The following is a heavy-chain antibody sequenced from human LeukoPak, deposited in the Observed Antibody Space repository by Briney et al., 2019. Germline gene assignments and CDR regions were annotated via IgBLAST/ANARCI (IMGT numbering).Heavy chain of an antibody. V-gene: IGHV1-2*02. Sequence: GASVKVSCKASGYTFSDYYLHWVGQAPGQGLEWMGWINPNSGGTNFAQKFRGRVTMTRDTSITTAYMELTRLKSDDTAVYYCARGGVRTAASSLGYWGQGTLVTVSS. CDR1: GYTFSDYY. CDR3: ARGGVRTAASSLGY. J-gene: IGHJ4*01. D-gene: IGHD6-13*01. CDR2: INPNSGGT.